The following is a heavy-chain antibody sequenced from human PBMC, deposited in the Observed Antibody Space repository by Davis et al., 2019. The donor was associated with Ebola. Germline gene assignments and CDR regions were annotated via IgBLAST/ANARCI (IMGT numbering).Heavy chain of an antibody. J-gene: IGHJ6*02. V-gene: IGHV6-1*01. Sequence: HSQTLSLTCAISGDSVSTAGWNWIRQSPSRGLEWLGRTYYKSKWYNDYAASVKSRITINPDTSKNQFTLQLTSVTSEDTALYYCARGWLRGGMDVWGEGTTVTV. D-gene: IGHD5-18*01. CDR1: GDSVSTAG. CDR2: TYYKSKWYN. CDR3: ARGWLRGGMDV.